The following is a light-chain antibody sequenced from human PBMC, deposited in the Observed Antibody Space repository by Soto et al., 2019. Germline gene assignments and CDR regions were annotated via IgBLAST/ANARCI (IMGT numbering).Light chain of an antibody. Sequence: QSALTQPRSVSGSPGQSVTISCTGTSSDVGGYNYVSWYQQHPGKAPKLMIYDVSKRLSGVPDRFSGSKSGNTAPLTISGLQAEDEADYYCCSYAGSYVYVFGTGTKLTVL. CDR2: DVS. V-gene: IGLV2-11*01. J-gene: IGLJ1*01. CDR3: CSYAGSYVYV. CDR1: SSDVGGYNY.